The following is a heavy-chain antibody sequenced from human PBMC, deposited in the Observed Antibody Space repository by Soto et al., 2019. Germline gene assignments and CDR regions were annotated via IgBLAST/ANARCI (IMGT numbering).Heavy chain of an antibody. Sequence: QVQLVESGGGVVQPGRSLRLSCAASGFTFSSYGMHWVRQAPGKGLEWVAVIWYDGSNKYYADSVKGRFTISRDNSKNTLYLQMNSLRAEDTAVYYCARFHLRGDYRYYYYYGMDVWGQGTTVTGSS. D-gene: IGHD4-17*01. CDR3: ARFHLRGDYRYYYYYGMDV. V-gene: IGHV3-33*01. CDR1: GFTFSSYG. J-gene: IGHJ6*02. CDR2: IWYDGSNK.